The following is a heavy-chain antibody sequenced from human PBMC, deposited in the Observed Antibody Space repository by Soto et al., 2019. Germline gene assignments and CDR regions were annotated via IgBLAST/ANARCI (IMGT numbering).Heavy chain of an antibody. CDR3: AREIYDSSGYYAPFDY. CDR2: ISSSSSTI. Sequence: EVQLVESGGGLVQPGGSLRLSCAASGFTFSSYSMNWVRQAPGKGLEWVSYISSSSSTIYYADSVKGRFTISRDNAKNSLYLQMNCLRAEDTAVYYCAREIYDSSGYYAPFDYWGQGTLVTVSS. D-gene: IGHD3-22*01. CDR1: GFTFSSYS. J-gene: IGHJ4*02. V-gene: IGHV3-48*01.